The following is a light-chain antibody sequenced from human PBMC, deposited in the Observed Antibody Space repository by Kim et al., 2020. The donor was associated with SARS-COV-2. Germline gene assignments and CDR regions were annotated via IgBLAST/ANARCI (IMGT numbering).Light chain of an antibody. CDR1: STNFRDYNY. Sequence: GQSVTISCTGTSTNFRDYNYVSWYQQHPGKAPKLMIYDVNKRSSGVPDRFSGSKSGNTASLTISGLQAEDEADYYCCSYAGTYTYVFASGTKVTVL. V-gene: IGLV2-11*03. J-gene: IGLJ1*01. CDR2: DVN. CDR3: CSYAGTYTYV.